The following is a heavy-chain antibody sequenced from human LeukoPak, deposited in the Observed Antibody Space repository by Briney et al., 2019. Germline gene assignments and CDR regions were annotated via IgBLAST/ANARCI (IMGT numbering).Heavy chain of an antibody. D-gene: IGHD3-3*01. J-gene: IGHJ4*02. V-gene: IGHV4-31*03. CDR2: IYYSGST. CDR3: ARGDFWSGYWGPFDY. CDR1: GGSFSSGGYY. Sequence: PSQTLSLTCTVSGGSFSSGGYYWSWIRQYPGKGLEWIGYIYYSGSTYYNPSLKSRVTISIDTSKNQFSLRLSSVTAADTAVYYCARGDFWSGYWGPFDYWGQGTLVTVSS.